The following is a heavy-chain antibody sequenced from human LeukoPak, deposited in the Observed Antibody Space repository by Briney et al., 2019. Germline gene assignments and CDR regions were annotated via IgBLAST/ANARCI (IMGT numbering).Heavy chain of an antibody. V-gene: IGHV3-23*01. CDR3: AKGGKWDVTPFDY. D-gene: IGHD1-26*01. Sequence: GGSLRLSCAASGFTFTSYSMNWVRQAPGKGLEWVSTISGGGGSTYYADTVKGRFTISRDNSKNTLYLQVNSLRAEDTAVYYCAKGGKWDVTPFDYWGQGTLVTVSS. CDR1: GFTFTSYS. CDR2: ISGGGGST. J-gene: IGHJ4*02.